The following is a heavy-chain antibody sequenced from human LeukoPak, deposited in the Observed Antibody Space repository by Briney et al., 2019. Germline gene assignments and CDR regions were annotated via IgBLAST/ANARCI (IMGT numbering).Heavy chain of an antibody. CDR1: GFTFSSYA. D-gene: IGHD3-10*01. CDR2: ISGSGGRT. CDR3: AKGALLSTRSPNDY. Sequence: GGSLRLSCAASGFTFSSYAMSWVRQAPGKGLEWVSGISGSGGRTYYGDSVKGRLTISRDNSKNTLYLQMNSLRAEDTAVYYCAKGALLSTRSPNDYWGQGTLVTVSS. J-gene: IGHJ4*02. V-gene: IGHV3-23*01.